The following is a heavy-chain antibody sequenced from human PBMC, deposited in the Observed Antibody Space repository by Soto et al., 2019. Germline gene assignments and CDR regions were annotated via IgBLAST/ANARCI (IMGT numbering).Heavy chain of an antibody. D-gene: IGHD1-26*01. V-gene: IGHV3-33*01. CDR1: GFTFSSYG. CDR2: IWYDGSNK. Sequence: QVQLVESGGGVVQPGRSLRLSCAASGFTFSSYGMHWVRQAPGKGLEWVAVIWYDGSNKYYADSVKGRFTISRDNSKNTLYLQMNSLRAEDTAVYYCARDQSRVGSKGGMDVWGQGTTVTVSS. CDR3: ARDQSRVGSKGGMDV. J-gene: IGHJ6*02.